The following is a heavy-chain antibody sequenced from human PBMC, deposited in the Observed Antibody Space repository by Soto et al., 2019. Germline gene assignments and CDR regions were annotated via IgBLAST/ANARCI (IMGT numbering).Heavy chain of an antibody. CDR1: GFTFSSYS. D-gene: IGHD6-13*01. Sequence: GGSLRLSCAASGFTFSSYSMNWVRQAPGKGLEWVSSISSSSSYIYYADSVKGRFTISRDNAKNSLYLQMNSLRAEDTAVYYCARDTITYSSSGSSFDYWGQGTLVTVSS. V-gene: IGHV3-21*01. J-gene: IGHJ4*02. CDR3: ARDTITYSSSGSSFDY. CDR2: ISSSSSYI.